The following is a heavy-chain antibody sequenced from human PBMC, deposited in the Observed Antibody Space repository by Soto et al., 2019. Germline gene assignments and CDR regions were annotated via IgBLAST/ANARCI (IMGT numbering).Heavy chain of an antibody. CDR3: AAGEASSRNLAPYYLDF. V-gene: IGHV4-59*01. J-gene: IGHJ4*02. Sequence: SETLSLTCTVSGGSMRNYFWTWIRQPPGKGLEWIGHIHYSGTTSFFPSYNPSLRSRVTISEDTSKNQFSLKLLSVTTADTAVYFCAAGEASSRNLAPYYLDFWGQGTLVTVSS. D-gene: IGHD6-13*01. CDR2: IHYSGTT. CDR1: GGSMRNYF.